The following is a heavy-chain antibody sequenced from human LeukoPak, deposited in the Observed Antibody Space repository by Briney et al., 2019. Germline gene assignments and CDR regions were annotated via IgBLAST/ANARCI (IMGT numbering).Heavy chain of an antibody. CDR1: GGSFSSYF. V-gene: IGHV4-59*01. CDR3: ARQLGDRLLFDY. Sequence: SETLSLTCTVSGGSFSSYFWSWIRQPPGKGLEWIGYIYYSGGTHYNSSLESRVTISLDTSRNQFSLKLSSVTAADTAVYYCARQLGDRLLFDYWGQGTLVTVSS. D-gene: IGHD2-21*01. CDR2: IYYSGGT. J-gene: IGHJ4*02.